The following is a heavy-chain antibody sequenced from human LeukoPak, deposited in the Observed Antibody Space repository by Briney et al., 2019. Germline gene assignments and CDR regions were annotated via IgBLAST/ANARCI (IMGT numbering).Heavy chain of an antibody. CDR3: ARLLCSGGACGFDY. Sequence: SETLSLTCAVSGYSISSGYYWGWIRQPPGKGLEWIGSIYYTGSTYYNPSLKSRVTISVDTSKNQFSLKLSSVTAADTAVYYCARLLCSGGACGFDYWGQGTLVSVSS. J-gene: IGHJ4*02. D-gene: IGHD2-15*01. CDR2: IYYTGST. V-gene: IGHV4-38-2*01. CDR1: GYSISSGYY.